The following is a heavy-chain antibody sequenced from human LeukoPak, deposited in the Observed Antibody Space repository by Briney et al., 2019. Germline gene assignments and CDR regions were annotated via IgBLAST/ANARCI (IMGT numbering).Heavy chain of an antibody. CDR2: INTDGSTT. J-gene: IGHJ3*02. CDR1: GFTFSTYW. Sequence: GGSLRLSCAASGFTFSTYWMHWVRHPPGKGLVWVSHINTDGSTTTYADSVRGRFTISRDNAKNTLYLQMNSLRAEDTAVYYCARGSTAPLVGPRDAFHMWGQGTMVTVSS. V-gene: IGHV3-74*01. D-gene: IGHD1-26*01. CDR3: ARGSTAPLVGPRDAFHM.